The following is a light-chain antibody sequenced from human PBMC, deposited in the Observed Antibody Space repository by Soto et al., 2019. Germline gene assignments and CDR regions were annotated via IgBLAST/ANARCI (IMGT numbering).Light chain of an antibody. CDR3: QQFNSYLFT. J-gene: IGKJ3*01. CDR1: QGISSA. CDR2: DAS. V-gene: IGKV1-13*02. Sequence: AIQLTQSPSSLSASVGDRVTITCRASQGISSALAWYQQKPGKAPKLLIYDASSLESGVPSRFIGSGSGTDFTLTISSLQPEDFATYYCQQFNSYLFTFGPGTKVDIK.